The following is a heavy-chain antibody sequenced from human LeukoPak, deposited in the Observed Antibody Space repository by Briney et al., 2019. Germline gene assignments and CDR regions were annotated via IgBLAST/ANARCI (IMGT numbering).Heavy chain of an antibody. CDR1: GFTFNKYW. CDR2: VNQDGTQK. Sequence: GGSLRLSCWASGFTFNKYWMSWIRQLPGQGLEWVANVNQDGTQKYYVDSVKGRFTNSRDNARNLLYLQMNSLRAEDTAVYYCVRDVSSGWAFDYWGHGTLVTVSS. V-gene: IGHV3-7*01. D-gene: IGHD6-19*01. CDR3: VRDVSSGWAFDY. J-gene: IGHJ4*01.